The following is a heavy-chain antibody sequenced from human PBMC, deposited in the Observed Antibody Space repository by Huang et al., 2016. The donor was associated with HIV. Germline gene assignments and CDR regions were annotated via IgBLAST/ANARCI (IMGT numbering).Heavy chain of an antibody. J-gene: IGHJ4*02. D-gene: IGHD5-18*01. Sequence: QVQLVQSGAEVKKPGASVKVSCKVSGYTLTELSMHGVRQAPGKGLEWMGGVDPEDGETIYAQKFQGRVTMTEDTSTDTAYMELSSLRSEDTAVYYCATDSVDYIPHRYTAMVNWGQGTLVTVSS. CDR3: ATDSVDYIPHRYTAMVN. V-gene: IGHV1-24*01. CDR2: VDPEDGET. CDR1: GYTLTELS.